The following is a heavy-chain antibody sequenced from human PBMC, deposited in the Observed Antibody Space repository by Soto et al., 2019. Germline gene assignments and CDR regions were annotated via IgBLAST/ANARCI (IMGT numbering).Heavy chain of an antibody. J-gene: IGHJ4*02. D-gene: IGHD5-12*01. Sequence: PVKVSCKASGFTFTSSAMQWVRQARGQRLEWIGWIVVGSGNTNYAQKFQVRVTITRDMSTSTAYMELSSLRSEDTAVYYCAAVHSDIADKIPGYCGQGTLVTVSS. V-gene: IGHV1-58*02. CDR2: IVVGSGNT. CDR1: GFTFTSSA. CDR3: AAVHSDIADKIPGY.